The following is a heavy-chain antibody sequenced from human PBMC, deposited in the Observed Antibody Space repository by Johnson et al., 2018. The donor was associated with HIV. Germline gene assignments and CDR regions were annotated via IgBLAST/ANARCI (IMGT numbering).Heavy chain of an antibody. Sequence: QVQLVESGGGVVQPGGSLRLSCAASGFTFSSYAMHWVRQAPGKGLEWMAIISYDGSNEYYADSVKGRFTISRDNSKNTLYLHMSSLRAEDTALYYCARDSFIAVTLSDAFDIWGQGTVVTVSS. V-gene: IGHV3-30-3*01. J-gene: IGHJ3*02. CDR1: GFTFSSYA. CDR3: ARDSFIAVTLSDAFDI. CDR2: ISYDGSNE. D-gene: IGHD6-19*01.